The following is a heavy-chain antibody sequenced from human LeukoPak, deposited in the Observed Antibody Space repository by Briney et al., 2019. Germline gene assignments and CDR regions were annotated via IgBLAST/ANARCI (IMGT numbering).Heavy chain of an antibody. Sequence: SETLSLTCTVSGGSISSYYWSWIRQPAGKGLEWIGRIYTSGSTNYNPSLKSRVTMSVDTSKNQFSLKLSSVTAADTAVYYCARQISSGWHGEYFDYWGQGTLVTVSS. V-gene: IGHV4-4*07. CDR3: ARQISSGWHGEYFDY. J-gene: IGHJ4*02. CDR1: GGSISSYY. D-gene: IGHD6-19*01. CDR2: IYTSGST.